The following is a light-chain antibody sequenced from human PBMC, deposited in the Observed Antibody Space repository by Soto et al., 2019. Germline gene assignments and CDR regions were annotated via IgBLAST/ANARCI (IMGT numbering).Light chain of an antibody. CDR3: QQYGTSQIT. J-gene: IGKJ5*01. CDR1: QSVSSRD. CDR2: GAS. Sequence: EIVLTQSPGTLSLSPGERATPSCRASQSVSSRDLAWYQQKPGQSPRLLIYGASSRATGIPDRFSGGGSGTDFTLTISRLEPEDFAVYYCQQYGTSQITFGQGTRLEIK. V-gene: IGKV3-20*01.